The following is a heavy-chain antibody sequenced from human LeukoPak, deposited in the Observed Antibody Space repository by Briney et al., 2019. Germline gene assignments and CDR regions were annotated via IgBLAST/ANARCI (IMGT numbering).Heavy chain of an antibody. D-gene: IGHD3-22*01. CDR3: ARTILEYYYDSNGRYYFDY. J-gene: IGHJ4*02. CDR1: GGSLSSFY. CDR2: IYYSGST. Sequence: SETLSLTCTVSGGSLSSFYWSWIRQPPGKGLEWIGYIYYSGSTNYNPSLESRVTISVDTSKNQFSPKLSSVTAADTAVYYCARTILEYYYDSNGRYYFDYWGQGTLVTVSS. V-gene: IGHV4-59*01.